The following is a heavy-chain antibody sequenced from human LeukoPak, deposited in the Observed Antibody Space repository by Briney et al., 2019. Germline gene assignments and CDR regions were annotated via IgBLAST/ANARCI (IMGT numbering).Heavy chain of an antibody. CDR1: GFTFSSYC. J-gene: IGHJ4*02. CDR2: IKQDGSEK. CDR3: ARDEYAFGGYDSSGYYGGGIDY. D-gene: IGHD3-22*01. Sequence: PGGSLRLSCAASGFTFSSYCMSWVRQAPGKGREWVANIKQDGSEKYYVDSVKGRFTISRDNAKNSLYLQMNSLRAEDTAVYYCARDEYAFGGYDSSGYYGGGIDYWGQGTLVTVSS. V-gene: IGHV3-7*01.